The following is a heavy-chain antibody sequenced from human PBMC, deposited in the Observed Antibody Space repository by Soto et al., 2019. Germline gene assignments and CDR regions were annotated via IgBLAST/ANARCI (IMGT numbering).Heavy chain of an antibody. D-gene: IGHD2-8*01. CDR2: IVVGSGNT. CDR3: AAERLTDDAFDI. J-gene: IGHJ3*02. Sequence: GASVKVSCKASGFTFTSSAVQWVRQARGQRLEWIGWIVVGSGNTNYAQKFQERATITRDMSTSTAYMELSSLRSEDTAVYYCAAERLTDDAFDIWGQGTMVTVSS. V-gene: IGHV1-58*01. CDR1: GFTFTSSA.